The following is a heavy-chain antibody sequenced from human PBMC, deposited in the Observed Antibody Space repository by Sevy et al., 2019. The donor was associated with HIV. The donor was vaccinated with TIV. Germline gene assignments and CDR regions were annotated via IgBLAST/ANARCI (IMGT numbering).Heavy chain of an antibody. V-gene: IGHV3-9*01. J-gene: IGHJ4*02. Sequence: GGSLRLSCAASGFSFDDYAMHWVRQRPGKGLEWVSGITWNSGSVGYADSVKGRFTISRDNAKNSLYLQMGNRRPEDTALYYCAKDNVGYSSGWYFYFDFWGQGTLVTVSS. D-gene: IGHD6-13*01. CDR3: AKDNVGYSSGWYFYFDF. CDR2: ITWNSGSV. CDR1: GFSFDDYA.